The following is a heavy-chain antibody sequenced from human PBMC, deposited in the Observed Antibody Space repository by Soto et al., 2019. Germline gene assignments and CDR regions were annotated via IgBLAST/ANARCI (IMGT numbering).Heavy chain of an antibody. CDR3: ARSLVNGTYEAFDI. CDR2: IYPGDSDT. Sequence: PGESLRIWWKGAGYNCDRYWIGWVRQMRGKGLESMGVIYPGDSDTRYSPSLQGQVTISADKSSSAAYLQWSSLQASDTATYYCARSLVNGTYEAFDIWGQGTMVTV. J-gene: IGHJ3*02. D-gene: IGHD6-13*01. CDR1: GYNCDRYW. V-gene: IGHV5-51*01.